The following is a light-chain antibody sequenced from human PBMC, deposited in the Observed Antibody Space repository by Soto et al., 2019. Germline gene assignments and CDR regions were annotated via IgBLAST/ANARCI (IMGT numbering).Light chain of an antibody. CDR2: DTA. CDR1: ESVSGN. V-gene: IGKV3-15*01. Sequence: EIVMTQSPATLSVSPGERATLSCRASESVSGNLAWYQQKPGQAPRLLIYDTASRATAIPARFSGSGSGTEFTITISSLQSEDFAVDYCQQYSKWPTFGQGTRLEIK. J-gene: IGKJ5*01. CDR3: QQYSKWPT.